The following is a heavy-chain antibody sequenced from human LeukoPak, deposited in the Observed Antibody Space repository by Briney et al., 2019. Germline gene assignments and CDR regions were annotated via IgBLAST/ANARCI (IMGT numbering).Heavy chain of an antibody. CDR2: ISGSGGGT. CDR3: AKGEQWLVLYFQH. D-gene: IGHD6-19*01. Sequence: GGSPRLSCAVAGSTFSSYAMSWVRQAPGKGLEWVAAISGSGGGTDYAVSVKGRFTISRDNSKNTLYLQMNSLRAEDTAVYYCAKGEQWLVLYFQHWGQGNLVTVSS. J-gene: IGHJ1*01. CDR1: GSTFSSYA. V-gene: IGHV3-23*01.